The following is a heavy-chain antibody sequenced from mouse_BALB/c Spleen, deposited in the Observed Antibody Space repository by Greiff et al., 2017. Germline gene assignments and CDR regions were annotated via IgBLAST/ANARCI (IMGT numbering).Heavy chain of an antibody. Sequence: QVHVKQSGAELVRPGSSVKISCKASGYAFSSYWMNWVKQRPGQGLEWIGQIYPGDGDTNYNGKFKGKATLTADKSSSTAYMQLSSLTSEDSAVYFCAREDATGWFAYWGQGTLVTVSA. D-gene: IGHD6-1*01. V-gene: IGHV1-80*01. CDR2: IYPGDGDT. CDR1: GYAFSSYW. J-gene: IGHJ3*01. CDR3: AREDATGWFAY.